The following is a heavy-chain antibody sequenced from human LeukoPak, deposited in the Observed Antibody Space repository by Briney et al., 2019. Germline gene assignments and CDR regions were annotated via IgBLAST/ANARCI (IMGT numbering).Heavy chain of an antibody. V-gene: IGHV4-61*02. CDR1: GGSISSGSYY. J-gene: IGHJ6*03. Sequence: SETLSLTCTVSGGSISSGSYYWSWIRQPAGKGLEWIGRIYTSGSTNYNPSLKSRVTISVDTSKNQFSLKLSSVTAADTAVYYCARETYYYDSSGYHYYYYMDVWGKGTTVTISS. D-gene: IGHD3-22*01. CDR3: ARETYYYDSSGYHYYYYMDV. CDR2: IYTSGST.